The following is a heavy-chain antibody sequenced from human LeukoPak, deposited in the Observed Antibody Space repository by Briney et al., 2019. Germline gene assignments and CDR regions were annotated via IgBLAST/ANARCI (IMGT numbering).Heavy chain of an antibody. CDR1: GFSLSTTGVG. CDR3: ARPYFFGSGLYFDY. Sequence: SGPTLVKPTQTLTLTCTFSGFSLSTTGVGVGWIRQPPGKALEWLAHVYWDDDKRYSPSLKTRLTITKDTSKNQVVLTMTNMDPVDTATYFCARPYFFGSGLYFDYWGQGSLVTVHS. J-gene: IGHJ4*02. CDR2: VYWDDDK. D-gene: IGHD3-10*01. V-gene: IGHV2-5*02.